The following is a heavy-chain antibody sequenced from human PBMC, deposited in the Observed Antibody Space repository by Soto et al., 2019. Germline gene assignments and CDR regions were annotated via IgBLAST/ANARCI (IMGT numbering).Heavy chain of an antibody. CDR1: RYIFTAYF. J-gene: IGHJ5*02. V-gene: IGHV1-2*02. CDR2: INPNNGAT. D-gene: IGHD1-1*01. CDR3: ASHDPGARFDP. Sequence: QVQLVQSGAEVKKPGASVKVSCKAPRYIFTAYFMHWVRQAPGQGLEWMGWINPNNGATHYGLSFQGRVTMTRDTSISTAHIDLSSLRSDDTAVYYCASHDPGARFDPWGQGPLVIVSS.